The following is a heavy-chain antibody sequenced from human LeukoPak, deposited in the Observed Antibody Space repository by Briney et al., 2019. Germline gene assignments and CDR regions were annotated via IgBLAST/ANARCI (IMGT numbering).Heavy chain of an antibody. CDR1: GFTVSSNY. V-gene: IGHV3-66*02. CDR3: ARGSSLAAVARGFDY. D-gene: IGHD6-19*01. Sequence: PGGSLRLSCAASGFTVSSNYMGWVRQAPGKGLDWLSVIYSGGSAYYADSVKGRFTISRDSSKNILHLQMNSLTAEDTAVYYCARGSSLAAVARGFDYWGQGTLVTVSS. J-gene: IGHJ4*02. CDR2: IYSGGSA.